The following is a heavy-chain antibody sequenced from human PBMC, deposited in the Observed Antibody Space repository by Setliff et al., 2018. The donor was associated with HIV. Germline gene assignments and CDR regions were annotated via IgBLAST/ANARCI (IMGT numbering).Heavy chain of an antibody. D-gene: IGHD6-19*01. CDR1: GYTFTSHT. Sequence: GASVKVSCKASGYTFTSHTIHWVRQAPGQRLEWMGWINVGSGNTKYSLRFQDRVTLTRDTSATTAYMELNSLRSEDTAVYYCARDVGSVWHNWFDPWGQGTLVTVSS. CDR2: INVGSGNT. CDR3: ARDVGSVWHNWFDP. J-gene: IGHJ5*02. V-gene: IGHV1-3*01.